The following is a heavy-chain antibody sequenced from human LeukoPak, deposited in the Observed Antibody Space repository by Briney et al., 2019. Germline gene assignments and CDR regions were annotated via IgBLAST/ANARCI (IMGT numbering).Heavy chain of an antibody. D-gene: IGHD2-2*02. J-gene: IGHJ4*02. CDR2: IYYSGST. Sequence: KSSETLSLTCTVSGGSISSGDYYWSWIRQPPGKGLEWIGYIYYSGSTYYNPSLKSRVTISVDTSKNQFSLKLSSVTAADTAVYYCARAPLGYCSSTSCYTSFDYWGQGTLVTVSS. CDR1: GGSISSGDYY. V-gene: IGHV4-30-4*01. CDR3: ARAPLGYCSSTSCYTSFDY.